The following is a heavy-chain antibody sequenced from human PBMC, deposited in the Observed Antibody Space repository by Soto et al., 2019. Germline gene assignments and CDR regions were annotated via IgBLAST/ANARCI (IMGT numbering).Heavy chain of an antibody. Sequence: GGSLRLSCAASGFTFSSYSMNWVRQAPGKGLEWVSSISSSSSYIYYADSVKGRFTISRDNAKSSLYLQMNSLRAEDTAVYYCARGPNYYDSSGYYYDLDYWGQGTLVTVSS. CDR3: ARGPNYYDSSGYYYDLDY. J-gene: IGHJ4*02. CDR2: ISSSSSYI. D-gene: IGHD3-22*01. CDR1: GFTFSSYS. V-gene: IGHV3-21*01.